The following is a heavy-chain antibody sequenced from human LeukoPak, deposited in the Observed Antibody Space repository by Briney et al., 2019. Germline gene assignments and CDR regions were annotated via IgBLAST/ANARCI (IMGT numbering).Heavy chain of an antibody. J-gene: IGHJ4*02. V-gene: IGHV3-30-3*01. Sequence: PGRSLRLSCAASGFTFSSYAMHWVRQAPGKGLEWVAVISYDGSNKYYADSVKGRFTISRDNSKNTLYLQMNSLRAEDTAVYYCARPAGVVPAAPFDYWGQGTLVTVSS. CDR1: GFTFSSYA. CDR3: ARPAGVVPAAPFDY. CDR2: ISYDGSNK. D-gene: IGHD2-2*01.